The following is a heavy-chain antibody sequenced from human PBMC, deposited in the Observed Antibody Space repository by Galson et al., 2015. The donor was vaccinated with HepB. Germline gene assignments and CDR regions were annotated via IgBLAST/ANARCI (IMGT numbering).Heavy chain of an antibody. V-gene: IGHV5-10-1*01. CDR3: ASTSIVVVPAATHQYYYYYYGMDV. CDR1: GYSFTSYW. J-gene: IGHJ6*02. Sequence: QSGAEVKKPGESLRISCKGSGYSFTSYWISWVRQMPGKGLEWMGRIDPSDSYTNYSPSFQGHVTISADKSISTAYLQWSSLKASDTAMYYCASTSIVVVPAATHQYYYYYYGMDVWGQGTTVTVSS. CDR2: IDPSDSYT. D-gene: IGHD2-2*01.